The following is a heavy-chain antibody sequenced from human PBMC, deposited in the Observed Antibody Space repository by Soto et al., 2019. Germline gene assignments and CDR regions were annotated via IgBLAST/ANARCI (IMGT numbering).Heavy chain of an antibody. V-gene: IGHV3-23*01. CDR1: GFTFSTYA. CDR3: ARPENSLSWGNGPDY. J-gene: IGHJ4*02. Sequence: EVQLLESGGGLVQPGGSLRLSCAASGFTFSTYAMNWVRQAPGKGLEWVSAIRGSGSSTYYADSVKGRFTISRDNSKNTMYLQMNRLRAEDTAVYYCARPENSLSWGNGPDYWGQGTRVTVSS. CDR2: IRGSGSST. D-gene: IGHD3-16*01.